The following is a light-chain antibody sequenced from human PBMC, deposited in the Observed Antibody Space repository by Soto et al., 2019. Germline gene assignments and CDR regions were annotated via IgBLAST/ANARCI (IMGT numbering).Light chain of an antibody. V-gene: IGLV2-18*02. CDR1: SSDVGSYNR. CDR2: EVS. J-gene: IGLJ1*01. CDR3: YSFTSSNTHV. Sequence: QSALTQPPSVSGSPGQSVAISCTGTSSDVGSYNRVSWYQQAPGTAPKVMIYEVSNRPSGVPDRFSGSKSGNTASLTISGLQPEDEADYYCYSFTSSNTHVFGTGTKVTVL.